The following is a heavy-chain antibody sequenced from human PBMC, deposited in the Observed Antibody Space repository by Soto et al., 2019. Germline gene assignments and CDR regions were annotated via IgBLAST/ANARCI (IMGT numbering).Heavy chain of an antibody. V-gene: IGHV3-21*01. CDR3: ARDPHAYYYYYMDV. Sequence: GGSLRLSCAASGFTFSSYSMNWVRQAPGKGLEWVSSISSSSSYIYYADSVKGRFTISRDNAKNSLYLQMNSLRAEDTAVYYCARDPHAYYYYYMDVWGKGTTVTVSS. J-gene: IGHJ6*03. CDR1: GFTFSSYS. CDR2: ISSSSSYI.